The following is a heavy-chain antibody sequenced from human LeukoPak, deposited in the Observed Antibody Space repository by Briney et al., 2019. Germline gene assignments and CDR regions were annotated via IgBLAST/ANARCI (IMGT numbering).Heavy chain of an antibody. CDR3: ARPLMYYYGSETYFWFDP. V-gene: IGHV3-30*03. D-gene: IGHD3-10*01. CDR2: VSYDGSDN. J-gene: IGHJ5*02. Sequence: PGRSLRLSCAASGFTFSNYGMHWVRQAPVKGLDWVAVVSYDGSDNYYADSVKGRFTISRDNSKNTLYLQMNSLRAEDTAVYYCARPLMYYYGSETYFWFDPWGQGTLVTVSS. CDR1: GFTFSNYG.